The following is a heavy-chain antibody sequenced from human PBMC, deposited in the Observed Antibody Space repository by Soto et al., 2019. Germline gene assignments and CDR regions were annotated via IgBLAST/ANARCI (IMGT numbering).Heavy chain of an antibody. V-gene: IGHV3-33*01. Sequence: QVQLVESGGGVVQPGRSLRLSCAASGFTFSSYGMHWVRQAPGKGLEGVAVIWYDGSNKYYADSVKGRFTISRDNSKNTLYLQMNSLRAEDTAVYYCARAEGEGATGSFDYWGQGTLVTVSS. J-gene: IGHJ4*02. CDR3: ARAEGEGATGSFDY. D-gene: IGHD1-26*01. CDR1: GFTFSSYG. CDR2: IWYDGSNK.